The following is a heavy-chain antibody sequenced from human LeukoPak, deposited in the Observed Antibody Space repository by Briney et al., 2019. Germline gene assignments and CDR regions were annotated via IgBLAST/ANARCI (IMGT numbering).Heavy chain of an antibody. D-gene: IGHD2-15*01. V-gene: IGHV4-38-2*02. Sequence: SETLSLTCTVSGYSISSGYFWGWIRQPPGKGLEWIGTIHHSATIYYNPSLKSRVTISVDTSKNQFSLKLSSVTAADTAVYYCARAIAPHCSGGSCYDYYYYYMDVWGKGTTVTVSS. J-gene: IGHJ6*03. CDR1: GYSISSGYF. CDR3: ARAIAPHCSGGSCYDYYYYYMDV. CDR2: IHHSATI.